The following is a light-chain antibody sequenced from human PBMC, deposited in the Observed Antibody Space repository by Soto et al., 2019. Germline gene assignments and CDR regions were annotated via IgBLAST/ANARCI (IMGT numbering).Light chain of an antibody. CDR1: QSVSSSS. CDR2: DAS. Sequence: ENVLTQSPGTLSLSPGERATLSCRASQSVSSSSLAWFQQKPGQAPRLLIYDASSRAAGIPDRFSGSGSGTDFTLTISRLEPEDFAVYYCQQSGTSPFTFGPGTNVDIK. J-gene: IGKJ3*01. CDR3: QQSGTSPFT. V-gene: IGKV3-20*01.